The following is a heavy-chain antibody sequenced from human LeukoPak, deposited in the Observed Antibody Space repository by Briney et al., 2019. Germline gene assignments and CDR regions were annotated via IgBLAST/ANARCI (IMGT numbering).Heavy chain of an antibody. J-gene: IGHJ6*02. V-gene: IGHV4-59*08. CDR2: IHYSGTT. D-gene: IGHD3-10*01. CDR3: TRHDSYALGSHPLDV. CDR1: GGSISGYY. Sequence: SETLSLTCTVSGGSISGYYWSWIRLPPGKGLEWIAYIHYSGTTNYNPSLRSRVTISVDTSKNQFSLKVNSVTATDTAVYFCTRHDSYALGSHPLDVWGQGTTVIVSS.